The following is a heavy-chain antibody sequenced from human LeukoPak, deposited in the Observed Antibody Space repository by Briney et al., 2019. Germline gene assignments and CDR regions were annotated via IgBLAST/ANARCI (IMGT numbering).Heavy chain of an antibody. Sequence: GGSLRLSCAASGFTFSRYWMHWVRQAPGKGLVWVSHINTDGSSTTYADSVKGRFTISRDNAQNTLYLQMNRLRAEDTAVYYCAKDEGLWLKNFHYWGQGTLVTVSS. D-gene: IGHD5-18*01. CDR2: INTDGSST. V-gene: IGHV3-74*01. J-gene: IGHJ4*02. CDR1: GFTFSRYW. CDR3: AKDEGLWLKNFHY.